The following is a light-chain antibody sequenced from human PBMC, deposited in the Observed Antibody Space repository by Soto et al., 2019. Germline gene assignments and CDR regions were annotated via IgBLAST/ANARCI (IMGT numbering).Light chain of an antibody. J-gene: IGLJ1*01. CDR3: CSYAGSSTLYV. Sequence: LTQPASVSGSPGQSITISCTETSSDVGSYNLVSWYQQHPGKAPKLMIYEGSKRPSGVSNRFSGSKSGNTASLTISGLQAEDEADYYCCSYAGSSTLYVFGTGTKVTVL. V-gene: IGLV2-23*01. CDR2: EGS. CDR1: SSDVGSYNL.